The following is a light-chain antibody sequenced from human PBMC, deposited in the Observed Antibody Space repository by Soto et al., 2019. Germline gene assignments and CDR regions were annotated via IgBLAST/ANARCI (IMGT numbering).Light chain of an antibody. CDR3: SSYTSSSTLYV. V-gene: IGLV2-14*01. Sequence: QSALTQPASVSGSPRQSITISCTGASSDVGGYTYVSWYQRHPGKAPKLMIYEVNNRPSGVSNRFSGSKSGNTASLTISGLQAEDEADYYGSSYTSSSTLYVFGTGTKVTVL. CDR1: SSDVGGYTY. CDR2: EVN. J-gene: IGLJ1*01.